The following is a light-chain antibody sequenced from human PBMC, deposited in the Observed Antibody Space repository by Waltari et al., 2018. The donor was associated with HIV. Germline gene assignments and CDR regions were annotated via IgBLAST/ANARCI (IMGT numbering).Light chain of an antibody. CDR3: AAWDDSLL. CDR1: SSTIGSKY. CDR2: RNN. J-gene: IGLJ2*01. V-gene: IGLV1-47*01. Sequence: QSVLTQPPSASGTPGQRVTISCSGSSSTIGSKYVYWYQQLPGTAPKLRIYRNNQRPSGVPDRFSGSKSGTSASLAISGVRSEDEADYYCAAWDDSLLFGGGTKLTVL.